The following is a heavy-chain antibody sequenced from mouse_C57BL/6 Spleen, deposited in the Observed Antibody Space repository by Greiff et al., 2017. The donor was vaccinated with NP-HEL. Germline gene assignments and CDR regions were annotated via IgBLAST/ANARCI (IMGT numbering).Heavy chain of an antibody. Sequence: QVHVKQSGPGLVQPSQSLSITCTVSGFSLTSYGVHWVRQSPGKGLEWLGVIWSGGSTVYNAAFISRLSISKDNSKSQVFFKMNSLQADDTAIYYCARRGTDGKGFAYWGQGTLVTVSA. D-gene: IGHD3-3*01. CDR2: IWSGGST. CDR1: GFSLTSYG. CDR3: ARRGTDGKGFAY. V-gene: IGHV2-2*01. J-gene: IGHJ3*01.